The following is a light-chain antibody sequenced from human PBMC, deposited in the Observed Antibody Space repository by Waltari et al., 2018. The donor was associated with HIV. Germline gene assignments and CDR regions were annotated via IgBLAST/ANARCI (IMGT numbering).Light chain of an antibody. CDR3: SSYTSSSTLEV. J-gene: IGLJ3*02. CDR1: SSDVGGYNY. V-gene: IGLV2-14*03. Sequence: QSALTQPASVSGSPGQSITISCTGTSSDVGGYNYVSWYQQHPGKAPKLMIYDVSNLPSGVSNRVSGSKSCNTASLTISGLQAEDEADYYCSSYTSSSTLEVFGGGTKLTVL. CDR2: DVS.